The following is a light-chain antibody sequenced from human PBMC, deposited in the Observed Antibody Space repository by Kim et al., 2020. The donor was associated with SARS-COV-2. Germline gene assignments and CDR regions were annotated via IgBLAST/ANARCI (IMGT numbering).Light chain of an antibody. J-gene: IGKJ3*01. CDR1: QSISSTY. CDR2: GAS. CDR3: QQYGSSFT. V-gene: IGKV3-20*01. Sequence: LSPGERATPPCRTSQSISSTYLAWYQQKPGQAPRLLIYGASTRATGIPDRFSGSGSGTDFTLTISRLEPEDFAVYYCQQYGSSFTFGPGTKVDIK.